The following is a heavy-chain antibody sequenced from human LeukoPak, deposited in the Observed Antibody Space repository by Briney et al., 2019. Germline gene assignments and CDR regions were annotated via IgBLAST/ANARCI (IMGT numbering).Heavy chain of an antibody. CDR1: GGSINNYY. J-gene: IGHJ4*02. V-gene: IGHV4-59*08. Sequence: SETLSLTCTVSGGSINNYYWNWIRQPPVKGLEWIGYVYSSGSTNYNPSLKSRVTMSVDTSKNQFSLKLNSVTAADTAVYYCARRMSHLYNFEYWGQGALVTVSS. CDR3: ARRMSHLYNFEY. D-gene: IGHD5-24*01. CDR2: VYSSGST.